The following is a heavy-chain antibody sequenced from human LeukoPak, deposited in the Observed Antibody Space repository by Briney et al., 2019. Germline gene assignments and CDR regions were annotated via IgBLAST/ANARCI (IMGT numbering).Heavy chain of an antibody. CDR1: GFTFTTYW. V-gene: IGHV3-7*01. J-gene: IGHJ4*02. D-gene: IGHD6-19*01. CDR2: IKHDGSEK. CDR3: ANLGIAVAGDY. Sequence: PGGSLRLSCAASGFTFTTYWMSWVRQAPGKGLEWVANIKHDGSEKFYVDSVKGRFTISRDNSKNTLYLQMNSLRAEDTAVYYCANLGIAVAGDYWGQGTLVTVSS.